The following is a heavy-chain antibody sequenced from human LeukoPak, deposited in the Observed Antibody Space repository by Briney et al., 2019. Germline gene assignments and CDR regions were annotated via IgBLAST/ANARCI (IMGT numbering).Heavy chain of an antibody. CDR2: IYWDDDK. Sequence: QTLSLTCTVSGFSLSSVGVAVGWIRQPPGKALEWLALIYWDDDKRFSPSLRSRLTIMKDSPKNQVVLISSNLDPVDTATYYCGRSYRYHLDRVSYYYFDYWGQGTLVTVSS. CDR3: GRSYRYHLDRVSYYYFDY. J-gene: IGHJ4*02. CDR1: GFSLSSVGVA. V-gene: IGHV2-5*02. D-gene: IGHD3-10*01.